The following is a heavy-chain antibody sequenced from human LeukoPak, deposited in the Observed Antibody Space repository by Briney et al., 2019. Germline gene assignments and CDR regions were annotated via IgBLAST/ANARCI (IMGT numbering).Heavy chain of an antibody. D-gene: IGHD3-10*01. V-gene: IGHV3-21*01. CDR1: GFTFSSYS. CDR2: MSSSSYI. CDR3: ARDPIYGSGSYEGDY. J-gene: IGHJ4*02. Sequence: GGSLRLSCAVSGFTFSSYSMNWGRQAPGKGVEWVSSMSSSSYIYYSDSVKGRFTISSANAKNSLYLQMNSLRAEDTAVYYCARDPIYGSGSYEGDYWGQGTLVTVSS.